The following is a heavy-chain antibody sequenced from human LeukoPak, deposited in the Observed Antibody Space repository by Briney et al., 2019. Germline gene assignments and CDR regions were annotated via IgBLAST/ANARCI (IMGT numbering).Heavy chain of an antibody. CDR2: ISGSGGST. V-gene: IGHV3-23*01. J-gene: IGHJ4*02. Sequence: XYAXXWVRQAQGKGLEWVSGISGSGGSTYYADSVKGRFTISRDNSKNTLYLQMNSLRAEDTAVYYCAKGGGSHMPAVYWGQGTLVTVSS. CDR1: XYA. CDR3: AKGGGSHMPAVY. D-gene: IGHD1-26*01.